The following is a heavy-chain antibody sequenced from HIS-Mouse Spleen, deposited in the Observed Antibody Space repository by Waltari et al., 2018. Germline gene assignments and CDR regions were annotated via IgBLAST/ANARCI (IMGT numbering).Heavy chain of an antibody. J-gene: IGHJ4*02. CDR2: INPNSGGT. Sequence: QVQLVQSGAEVKKPGASVKVSCKASGYTFTGYYMHWVRQAPGQGLEWMGWINPNSGGTNYAQKFQGRVTMTRDTSISTAYMELSRLRSDDTAVYYCARSDRDLIAAAGLHVDYWGQGTLVTVSS. D-gene: IGHD6-13*01. V-gene: IGHV1-2*02. CDR1: GYTFTGYY. CDR3: ARSDRDLIAAAGLHVDY.